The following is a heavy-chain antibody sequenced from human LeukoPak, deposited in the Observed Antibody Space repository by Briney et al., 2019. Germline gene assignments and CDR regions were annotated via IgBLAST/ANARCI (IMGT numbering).Heavy chain of an antibody. CDR1: GGSFSGKY. CDR2: ITYSGSI. J-gene: IGHJ5*02. Sequence: PSETLSLTCAVSGGSFSGKYWTWIRQPPGKGLEWIGEITYSGSIYYNPSLKSRVTISVDTSKNQISLKLNSETAADTAVYYCARDLMTWGQGTLVTVSP. V-gene: IGHV4-34*01. CDR3: ARDLMT.